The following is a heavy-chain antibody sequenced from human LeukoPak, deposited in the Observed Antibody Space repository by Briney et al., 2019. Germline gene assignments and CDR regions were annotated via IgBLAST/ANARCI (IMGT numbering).Heavy chain of an antibody. Sequence: ASVTVSYKASGYTFTHYYVHWVRQAPGQGLEWMGWINPNSGGTNNAQKFQDRVTITRDTSISTAYMELSSLGYDDTAVYYCARIISYGGADGFDIWGQGTMVTVCS. CDR3: ARIISYGGADGFDI. CDR2: INPNSGGT. CDR1: GYTFTHYY. J-gene: IGHJ3*02. D-gene: IGHD5-18*01. V-gene: IGHV1-2*02.